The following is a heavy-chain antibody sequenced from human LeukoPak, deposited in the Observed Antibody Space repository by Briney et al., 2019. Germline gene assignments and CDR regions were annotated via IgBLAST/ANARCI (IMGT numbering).Heavy chain of an antibody. CDR3: ARVRITIFGTGAFDI. D-gene: IGHD3-3*01. Sequence: SETLSLTCTVSGDSISSYYWSWIRQPAGKGLEWIGYIYYSGSTNYNPSLKSRVTISVDTSKNQFSLKLSSVTAADTAVYYCARVRITIFGTGAFDIWGQGTMVTVSS. V-gene: IGHV4-59*01. CDR2: IYYSGST. J-gene: IGHJ3*02. CDR1: GDSISSYY.